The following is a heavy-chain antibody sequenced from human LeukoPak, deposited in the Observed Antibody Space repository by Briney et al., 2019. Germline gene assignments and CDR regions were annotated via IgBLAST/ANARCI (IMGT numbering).Heavy chain of an antibody. V-gene: IGHV4-34*01. CDR2: INHSGST. CDR3: ARHRSSGWFGWFDP. Sequence: PSETLSLTCAVYGGSFSGYYWSWIRQPPGKGLEWIGEINHSGSTNYNPSLKSRVTISVDTSKNQFSLKLSSVTAADTAVYYCARHRSSGWFGWFDPWGQGTLVTVSS. D-gene: IGHD6-19*01. CDR1: GGSFSGYY. J-gene: IGHJ5*02.